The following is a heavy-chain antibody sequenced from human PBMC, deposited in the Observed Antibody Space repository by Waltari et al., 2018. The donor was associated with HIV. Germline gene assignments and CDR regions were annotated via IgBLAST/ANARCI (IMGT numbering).Heavy chain of an antibody. Sequence: EVQLLESGGGLVQPGGSLRLSCAASGFTFSSYAMSWVRQAPGKGLECVSDIGGSVLSTQYTDSVKGRFTISRDTSTTTLYLQMNNLRAEDTALYYCTRGADTLSSGSHDYWGQGTLVTVSS. V-gene: IGHV3-23*01. CDR2: IGGSVLST. D-gene: IGHD6-19*01. CDR1: GFTFSSYA. CDR3: TRGADTLSSGSHDY. J-gene: IGHJ4*02.